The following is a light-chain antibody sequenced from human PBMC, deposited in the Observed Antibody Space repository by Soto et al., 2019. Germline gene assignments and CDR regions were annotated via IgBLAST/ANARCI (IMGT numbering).Light chain of an antibody. J-gene: IGLJ2*01. CDR1: SGHSSYA. CDR3: QTWDTGARVV. V-gene: IGLV4-69*01. CDR2: LSSDGRH. Sequence: QLVLTQSPSASASLGASVKLTCTLSSGHSSYAIAWHQQQPDKGHRYLMKLSSDGRHSKGDGIPDRFSGSSSGAERYLTISSLQSEDEADYYCQTWDTGARVVFGGGTKLTVL.